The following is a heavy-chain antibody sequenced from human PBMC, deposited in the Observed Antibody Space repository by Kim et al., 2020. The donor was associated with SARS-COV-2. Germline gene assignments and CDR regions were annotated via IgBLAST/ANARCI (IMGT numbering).Heavy chain of an antibody. CDR3: ARVHLTASGAFDI. V-gene: IGHV3-7*03. CDR2: IKIDGSET. D-gene: IGHD2-21*02. J-gene: IGHJ3*02. Sequence: GGSLRLSCAASGFTFSTFWMSWVRQAPGKGLEWVASIKIDGSETQYVDSVKGRFTISRDNAKNSLYLQMSSLRAEDTAVYYCARVHLTASGAFDIWGQGTTVTVSS. CDR1: GFTFSTFW.